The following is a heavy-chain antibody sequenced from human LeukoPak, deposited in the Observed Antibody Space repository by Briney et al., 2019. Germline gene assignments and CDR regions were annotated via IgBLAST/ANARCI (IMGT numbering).Heavy chain of an antibody. CDR2: IYPRGTT. Sequence: TLSLTCAVSGGAISSSNLWSWVGHPPPKGLEWIGKIYPRGTTNYNPFHKSRVSISVDKSKTQFSLMLSSVTAADTAVYYCAGRRDYYDSSGADYWGQGTLVTVSS. J-gene: IGHJ4*02. V-gene: IGHV4-4*02. D-gene: IGHD3-22*01. CDR1: GGAISSSNL. CDR3: AGRRDYYDSSGADY.